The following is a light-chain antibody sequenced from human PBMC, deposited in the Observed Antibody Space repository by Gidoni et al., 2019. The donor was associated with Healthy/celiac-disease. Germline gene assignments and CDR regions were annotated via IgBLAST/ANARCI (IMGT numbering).Light chain of an antibody. CDR1: SSDVGGYNY. Sequence: QSALTQPASVSESPGQSITISCTGTSSDVGGYNYVSWYQQHPGKAPKLMIYEVSNRPSGVSNRFSGSKSGNTASLTISGLQAEDEADYYCSSYTSSSTPRVVFGGGTKLTVL. CDR2: EVS. CDR3: SSYTSSSTPRVV. V-gene: IGLV2-14*01. J-gene: IGLJ2*01.